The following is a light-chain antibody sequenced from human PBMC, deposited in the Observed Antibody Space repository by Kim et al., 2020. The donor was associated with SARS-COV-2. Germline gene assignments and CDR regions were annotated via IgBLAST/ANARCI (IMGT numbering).Light chain of an antibody. Sequence: SSLGARVTIPCRASQDITTLLACYQQKPGKAPTLLIYPASTLARGVPLRFSGSGSGTEFTLSISSLQPEDIATYHCQQSTTFPLTFGGGTKVHIK. CDR3: QQSTTFPLT. CDR1: QDITTL. CDR2: PAS. J-gene: IGKJ4*01. V-gene: IGKV1-12*01.